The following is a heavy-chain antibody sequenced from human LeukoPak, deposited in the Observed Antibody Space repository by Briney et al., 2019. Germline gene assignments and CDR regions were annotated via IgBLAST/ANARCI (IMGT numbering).Heavy chain of an antibody. CDR1: GYTFIGYY. CDR2: INPNSGGT. D-gene: IGHD3-22*01. V-gene: IGHV1-2*06. CDR3: ARDPVYYDSSGYNDAFDI. Sequence: GESLKISXKASGYTFIGYYMHWVRQAPGQGLEWMGRINPNSGGTNYAQKFQGRVTMTRDTSISTAHMELSRLRSDDTAVYYCARDPVYYDSSGYNDAFDIWGQGTMVTVSS. J-gene: IGHJ3*02.